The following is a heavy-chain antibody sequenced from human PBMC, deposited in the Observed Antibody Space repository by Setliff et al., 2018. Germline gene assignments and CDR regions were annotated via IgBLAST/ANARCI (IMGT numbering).Heavy chain of an antibody. J-gene: IGHJ6*03. D-gene: IGHD5-12*01. CDR2: IIPIFGTP. V-gene: IGHV1-69*05. CDR3: ARERGDIVSTTSYYYYMDV. Sequence: ASVKVSCKASGGTFSRSAISWVRQAPGQGLEWMGGIIPIFGTPTYAQKFQGRVTITTDESTSTAYMEMSSLRSEDTAVYYCARERGDIVSTTSYYYYMDVWGKGTTVTVSS. CDR1: GGTFSRSA.